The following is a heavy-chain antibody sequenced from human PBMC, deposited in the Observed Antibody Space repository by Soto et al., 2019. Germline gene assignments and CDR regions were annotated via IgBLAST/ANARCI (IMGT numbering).Heavy chain of an antibody. D-gene: IGHD3-22*01. J-gene: IGHJ4*01. V-gene: IGHV4-38-2*01. CDR3: ARLTYDSLDY. CDR1: GFSISSGYH. CDR2: IFHSGTT. Sequence: TLSLTCAVSGFSISSGYHWGWIRQPPGKGLESIGNIFHSGTTYYNPSLKSRVTMSVDTSRNQFSLRLTSVTAADTAVYYCARLTYDSLDYWGQGTLVTVSS.